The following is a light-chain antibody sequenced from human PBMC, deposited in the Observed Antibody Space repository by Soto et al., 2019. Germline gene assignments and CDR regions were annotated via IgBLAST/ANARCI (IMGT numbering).Light chain of an antibody. CDR3: SSYRTIKTVV. V-gene: IGLV2-14*01. CDR1: SSDIGTYKY. CDR2: EVS. J-gene: IGLJ2*01. Sequence: QSVLTQPASVSGSPGQSITISCTGTSSDIGTYKYVYWFQHHPGKAPKLIIFEVSNRPSGISDRFSGFKSANTAYLTISGVQPEDEADYHCSSYRTIKTVVFGGGTKLTVL.